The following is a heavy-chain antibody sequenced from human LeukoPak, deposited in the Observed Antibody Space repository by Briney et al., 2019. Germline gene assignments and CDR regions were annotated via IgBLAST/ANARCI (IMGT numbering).Heavy chain of an antibody. D-gene: IGHD2-2*01. J-gene: IGHJ4*02. CDR1: GGTFSSYA. V-gene: IGHV1-69*13. CDR3: ARGARVVVPAAADY. CDR2: IIPIFGTA. Sequence: GASVKASCKASGGTFSSYAISWVRQAPGQGLEWMGGIIPIFGTANYAQKFQGRVTITADESTSTAYMELSSLRSEDTAVYYCARGARVVVPAAADYWGQGTLVTVSS.